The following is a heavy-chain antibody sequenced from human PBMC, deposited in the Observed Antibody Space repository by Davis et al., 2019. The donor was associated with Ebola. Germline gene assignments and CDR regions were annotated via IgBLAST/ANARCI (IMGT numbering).Heavy chain of an antibody. CDR1: GYTFTEYY. CDR3: ARELFPYWFDP. D-gene: IGHD2-21*01. Sequence: ASVKVSCKASGYTFTEYYVHWARQAPGQGPEWMGRINTNTGNPTYAQGFTGRFVFSLDTSVSTAYLQISSLKAEDTAVYYCARELFPYWFDPWGQGTLVTVSS. J-gene: IGHJ5*02. V-gene: IGHV7-4-1*02. CDR2: INTNTGNP.